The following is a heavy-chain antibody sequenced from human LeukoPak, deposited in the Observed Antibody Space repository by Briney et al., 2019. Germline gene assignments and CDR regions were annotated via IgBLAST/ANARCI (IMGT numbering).Heavy chain of an antibody. CDR3: TRDFDHGGGL. Sequence: GGSLRLSCAASGFTLSPYWIHWVRQAPGRGLVWVSRNPDGGRRGYADSVKGRFTISRDNAKNTVYLQMDSLRAEDTAMYYCTRDFDHGGGLWGQGTLVTVSS. V-gene: IGHV3-74*01. CDR2: NPDGGRR. D-gene: IGHD3-9*01. CDR1: GFTLSPYW. J-gene: IGHJ4*02.